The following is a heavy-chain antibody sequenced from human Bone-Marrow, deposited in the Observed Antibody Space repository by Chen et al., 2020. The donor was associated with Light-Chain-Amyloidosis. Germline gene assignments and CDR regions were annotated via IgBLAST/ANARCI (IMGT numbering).Heavy chain of an antibody. CDR3: AKSITVAIDAFDI. J-gene: IGHJ3*02. Sequence: VQLLESGGGLVQPGGSLRLSCAASGFTFSSYAMSWVRQAPGKGLEWVWSISGSGGSTCYADSLKDQLTISRDNSKETLYVEMNNLRVEDAAVYYCAKSITVAIDAFDIGGQGTMVTVSS. V-gene: IGHV3-23*01. CDR2: ISGSGGST. CDR1: GFTFSSYA. D-gene: IGHD6-19*01.